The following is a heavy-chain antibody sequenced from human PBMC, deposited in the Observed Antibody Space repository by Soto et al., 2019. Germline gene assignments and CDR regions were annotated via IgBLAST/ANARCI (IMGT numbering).Heavy chain of an antibody. CDR2: MYSGGET. CDR3: ARDLFVNWE. Sequence: EVHLVESGGGLVQPGGALRLSCVASGFTVSNNDMTWVRQAPGKGLEWVSNMYSGGETFYTNSVKGRLTISRDSSTNTRFLQMDNLIAEDTGVYDWARDLFVNWERVKGTTVTVSS. CDR1: GFTVSNND. D-gene: IGHD1-26*01. V-gene: IGHV3-66*01. J-gene: IGHJ6*04.